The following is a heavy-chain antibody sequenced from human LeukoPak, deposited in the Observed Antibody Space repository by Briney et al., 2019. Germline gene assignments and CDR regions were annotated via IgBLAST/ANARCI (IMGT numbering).Heavy chain of an antibody. V-gene: IGHV3-30*03. CDR1: GFTFSSYG. CDR2: ISHTGRNT. D-gene: IGHD1-26*01. J-gene: IGHJ4*02. Sequence: GGSLRLSCAAAGFTFSSYGMHWVRQAPGKGLEWVAIISHTGRNTDYGDSAKGRFTISRDNSKNTLYLQMNSLRAEDTAVYYCARWSGSYDYWGQGTLVTVSS. CDR3: ARWSGSYDY.